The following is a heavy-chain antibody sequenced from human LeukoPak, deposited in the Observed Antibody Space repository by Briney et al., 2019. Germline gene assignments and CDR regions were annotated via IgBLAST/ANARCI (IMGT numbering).Heavy chain of an antibody. Sequence: GGSLRLSCSAFAFTLRRYAMHWVRQAPGKGLEYVSGISGNGDGTYYADSVKGRFTISRDNSKNTLHFLMGSLRVEDTAVYYCVKAQVGRTFDYWGQGTLVTVSS. CDR2: ISGNGDGT. CDR1: AFTLRRYA. V-gene: IGHV3-64*05. CDR3: VKAQVGRTFDY. D-gene: IGHD1-26*01. J-gene: IGHJ4*02.